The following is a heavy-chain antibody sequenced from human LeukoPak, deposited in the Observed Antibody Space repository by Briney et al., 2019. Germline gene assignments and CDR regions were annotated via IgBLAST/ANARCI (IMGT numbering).Heavy chain of an antibody. J-gene: IGHJ4*02. CDR1: GFTFSSYS. Sequence: GGSLRLSCAASGFTFSSYSMNWVRQAPGKGLEWVSSISSSSSYIYYADSVKGRFTISRDNAKISLYLQMNSLRAEDTAVYYCARSITMIGSYWGQGTLVTVSS. V-gene: IGHV3-21*01. CDR2: ISSSSSYI. D-gene: IGHD3-22*01. CDR3: ARSITMIGSY.